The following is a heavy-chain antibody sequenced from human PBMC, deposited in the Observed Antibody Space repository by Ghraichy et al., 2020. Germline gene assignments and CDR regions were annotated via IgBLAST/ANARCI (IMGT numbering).Heavy chain of an antibody. CDR2: ITTKSGNT. V-gene: IGHV1-18*01. J-gene: IGHJ5*02. CDR3: ARGINYFDP. Sequence: ASVKVSCKTSGYTFVNYGITWVRQAPGQGLEWLGWITTKSGNTQYGWKFQDRVTMTTDTSTNTAYLELRSLRSDDTAVYYCARGINYFDPWGQGTLVTVVS. D-gene: IGHD5-24*01. CDR1: GYTFVNYG.